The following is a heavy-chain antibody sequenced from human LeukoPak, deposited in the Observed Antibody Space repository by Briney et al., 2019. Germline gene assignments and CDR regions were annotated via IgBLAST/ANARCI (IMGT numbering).Heavy chain of an antibody. CDR1: GFTFSSYG. D-gene: IGHD3-22*01. V-gene: IGHV3-33*01. Sequence: GGSLRLSCAASGFTFSSYGMHWVRQAPGKGLEWVAVIWYDGSNKYYADSVKGRFTISRDNSKNTLYLQMNSLRAEDTAEYYCARSVTMIVVAPGYWGQGTLVTVSS. CDR2: IWYDGSNK. CDR3: ARSVTMIVVAPGY. J-gene: IGHJ4*02.